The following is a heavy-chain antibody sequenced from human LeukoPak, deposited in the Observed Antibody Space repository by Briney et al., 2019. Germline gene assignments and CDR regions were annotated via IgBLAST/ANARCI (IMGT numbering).Heavy chain of an antibody. CDR1: GFTFDVYG. V-gene: IGHV3-20*04. CDR2: INWNGGST. D-gene: IGHD3-10*01. Sequence: GGSLRLSCAASGFTFDVYGMSWVRHAPGKGLEWVSGINWNGGSTGYADSVKGRFTISRDIAKNSLYLQMNRLTAEDTALYYCAREDRDYGSGSPYFDYWGQGTLVTVPS. CDR3: AREDRDYGSGSPYFDY. J-gene: IGHJ4*02.